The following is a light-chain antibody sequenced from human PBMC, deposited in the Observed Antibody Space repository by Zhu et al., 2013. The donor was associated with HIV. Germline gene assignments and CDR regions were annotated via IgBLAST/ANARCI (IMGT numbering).Light chain of an antibody. J-gene: IGKJ2*01. Sequence: DIVMTQSPDSLAVSLGERATINCKSSQSILYSNNNNNYLAWYQQRAGQPPKLLIYWASTRESGVPDRFSGSGSGTDFSLTISSLQAEDVAAYYCQQYYTTPLTFGQGTKLEIK. CDR3: QQYYTTPLT. CDR2: WAS. V-gene: IGKV4-1*01. CDR1: QSILYSNNNNNY.